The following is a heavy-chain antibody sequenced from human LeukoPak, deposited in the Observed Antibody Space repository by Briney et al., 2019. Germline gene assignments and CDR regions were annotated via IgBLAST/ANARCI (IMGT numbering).Heavy chain of an antibody. Sequence: GASVKVSCKTSGYTFTNYYMHWVRQAPGQGLEWVGWINPNSGGTNYAQKFQGRVTMTRDTSISTAYMELSRLRSDDTAVYYCAREYGYSSSSIDYWGQGTLVTVSS. CDR3: AREYGYSSSSIDY. CDR1: GYTFTNYY. V-gene: IGHV1-2*02. D-gene: IGHD6-6*01. CDR2: INPNSGGT. J-gene: IGHJ4*02.